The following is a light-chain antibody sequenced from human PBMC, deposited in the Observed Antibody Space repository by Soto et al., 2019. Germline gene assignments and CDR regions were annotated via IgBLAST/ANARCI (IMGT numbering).Light chain of an antibody. CDR2: EVS. CDR3: CSYAGSTTWV. V-gene: IGLV2-23*02. Sequence: QSVLTQPASVSGSPGQSITISCTGTSSDVGSYNFVSWYQQYPGKAPKLMIYEVSKRPSGVSNRFSGSKSGNTASLTISGLQAEDEADYYCCSYAGSTTWVFGGGTKLTVL. J-gene: IGLJ3*02. CDR1: SSDVGSYNF.